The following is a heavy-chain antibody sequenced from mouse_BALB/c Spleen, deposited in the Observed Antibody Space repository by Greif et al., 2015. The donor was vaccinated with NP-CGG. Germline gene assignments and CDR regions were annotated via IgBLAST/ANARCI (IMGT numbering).Heavy chain of an antibody. CDR1: GYSFTSYW. J-gene: IGHJ2*01. D-gene: IGHD2-4*01. CDR3: ARTSTMITTRFDY. Sequence: VKLQESGAELVRPGASVKLSCKASGYSFTSYWMNWVKQRPGQGLEWIGMIHPSDSETRLNQKFKDKATLTVDKSSSPAYMQLSSPTSEDSAVYYCARTSTMITTRFDYWGQGTTLTVSS. CDR2: IHPSDSET. V-gene: IGHV1-61*01.